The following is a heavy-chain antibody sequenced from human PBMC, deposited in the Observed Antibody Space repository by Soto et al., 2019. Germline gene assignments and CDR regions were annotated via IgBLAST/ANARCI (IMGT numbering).Heavy chain of an antibody. CDR1: GYTFTSYD. D-gene: IGHD2-15*01. V-gene: IGHV1-8*01. J-gene: IGHJ6*03. CDR2: MNPNSGNT. Sequence: ASVKVSCKASGYTFTSYDINWVRQATGQGLEWMGWMNPNSGNTGYAQKFQGRVTMTRNTSISTAYMELSSLRSEDTAVYYCASVAAGSIGSYYYYYYYMDVWGKGTTVTVSS. CDR3: ASVAAGSIGSYYYYYYYMDV.